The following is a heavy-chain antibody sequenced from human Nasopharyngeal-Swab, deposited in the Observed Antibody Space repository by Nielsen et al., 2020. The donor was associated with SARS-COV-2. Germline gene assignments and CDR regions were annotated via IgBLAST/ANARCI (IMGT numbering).Heavy chain of an antibody. CDR1: GFTFSSYS. Sequence: GESLKISCAASGFTFSSYSMNWVRQAPGKGLEWVAVISYDGSNKYYADSVKGRFTISRDNSKNTLYLQMNSLRAEDTAVYYCARDAPNDFWSGYYYFDYWGQGTLVTVSS. CDR3: ARDAPNDFWSGYYYFDY. V-gene: IGHV3-30*03. J-gene: IGHJ4*02. D-gene: IGHD3-3*01. CDR2: ISYDGSNK.